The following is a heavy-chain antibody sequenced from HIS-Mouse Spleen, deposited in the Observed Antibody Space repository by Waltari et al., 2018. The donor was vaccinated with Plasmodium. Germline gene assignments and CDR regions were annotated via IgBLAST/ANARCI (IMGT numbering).Heavy chain of an antibody. J-gene: IGHJ4*02. CDR1: GFTFSSYG. Sequence: QVQLVESGGGVVQPGRSLRLSCAASGFTFSSYGMHWVRQDPGKGLGGVAVISNDGSNKYYADSVKGRFTISRDNSKNTLYLQMNSLRAEDTAVYYCAKAQGVINFDYWGQGTLVTVSS. CDR2: ISNDGSNK. D-gene: IGHD3-16*01. CDR3: AKAQGVINFDY. V-gene: IGHV3-30*18.